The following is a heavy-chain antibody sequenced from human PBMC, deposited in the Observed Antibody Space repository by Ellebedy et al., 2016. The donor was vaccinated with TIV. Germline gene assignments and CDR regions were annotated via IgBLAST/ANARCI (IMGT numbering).Heavy chain of an antibody. CDR3: VRASYSNYNVLGY. CDR2: ISYDGSDK. V-gene: IGHV3-30*03. D-gene: IGHD4-11*01. Sequence: PGGSLRLSCAASGFTFSTYGMHWVRQAPGKGLEWLAVISYDGSDKNYVDSVKGRFTISRDNAKNTLYLQMNSLRAEDTAVYYCVRASYSNYNVLGYWGQGTLVTVSS. J-gene: IGHJ4*02. CDR1: GFTFSTYG.